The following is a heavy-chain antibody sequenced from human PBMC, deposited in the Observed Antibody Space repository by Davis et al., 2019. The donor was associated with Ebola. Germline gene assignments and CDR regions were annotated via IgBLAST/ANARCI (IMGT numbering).Heavy chain of an antibody. CDR2: ISSTSSTI. V-gene: IGHV3-48*02. Sequence: GESLKISCAASGFTFSTYSMNWVRQAPGKGLEWVSYISSTSSTIYYAESVKGRFTISRDNAKNSLYLQMNSLRDEDTAVYYCAREALKFGELLSYYGMDVWGKGTTVTVSS. D-gene: IGHD3-10*01. CDR3: AREALKFGELLSYYGMDV. J-gene: IGHJ6*04. CDR1: GFTFSTYS.